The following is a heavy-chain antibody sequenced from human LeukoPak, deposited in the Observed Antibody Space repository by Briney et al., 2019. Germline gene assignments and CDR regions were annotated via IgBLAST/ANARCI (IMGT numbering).Heavy chain of an antibody. Sequence: GGSLRLSCAASGFTFDDYAMHWVRQAPGKGLEWVSGISWNSGSIGYADSVKGRFTISRDNAKSSLYLQMNSLRAEDTALYYCAKGPAKSVFYYYMDVWGKGTTVTVSS. CDR2: ISWNSGSI. D-gene: IGHD2-2*01. CDR3: AKGPAKSVFYYYMDV. J-gene: IGHJ6*03. V-gene: IGHV3-9*01. CDR1: GFTFDDYA.